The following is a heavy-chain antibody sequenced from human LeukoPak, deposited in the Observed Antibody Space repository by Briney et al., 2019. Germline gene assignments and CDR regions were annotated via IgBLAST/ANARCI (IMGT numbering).Heavy chain of an antibody. J-gene: IGHJ3*02. CDR2: IKGDGSAK. CDR3: ARDRGWIQHDI. Sequence: GGSLRLSCAASGFTVSSTYMTWIRQAPGKGLEWVAFIKGDGSAKKYVDSVKGRFTISRDNAKNSLFLQMNSLRAEDTAVYYCARDRGWIQHDIWGQGTMVTVSS. CDR1: GFTVSSTY. V-gene: IGHV3-7*01. D-gene: IGHD5-18*01.